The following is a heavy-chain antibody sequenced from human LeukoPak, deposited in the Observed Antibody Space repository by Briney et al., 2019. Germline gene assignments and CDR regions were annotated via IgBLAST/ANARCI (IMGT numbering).Heavy chain of an antibody. V-gene: IGHV4-61*02. CDR2: TYTSGST. Sequence: SETLSLTCTVSGGSISSGSYYWSWIRQPAGKGLEWIGRTYTSGSTNYNPSLKSRVTISVDTSKNQFSLKLSSVTAADTAVYYCARGGYSGYVAWFDPWGQGTLVTVSS. D-gene: IGHD5-12*01. CDR3: ARGGYSGYVAWFDP. CDR1: GGSISSGSYY. J-gene: IGHJ5*02.